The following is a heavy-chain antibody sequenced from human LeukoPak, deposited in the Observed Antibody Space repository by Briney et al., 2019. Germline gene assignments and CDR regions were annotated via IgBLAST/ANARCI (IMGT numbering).Heavy chain of an antibody. CDR1: GGSISSYY. Sequence: SETLSLTCTVSGGSISSYYWSWIRLPPGKGLEWIGYIYYSGSTNYNPSLKSRVTISVDTSKNQFSLKLSSVTAADTAVYYCAREGGDYGDPNYFDYWGQGTLVTVSS. J-gene: IGHJ4*02. CDR3: AREGGDYGDPNYFDY. CDR2: IYYSGST. V-gene: IGHV4-59*01. D-gene: IGHD4-17*01.